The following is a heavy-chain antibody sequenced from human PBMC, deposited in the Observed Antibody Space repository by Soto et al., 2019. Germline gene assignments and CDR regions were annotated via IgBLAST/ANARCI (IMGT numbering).Heavy chain of an antibody. D-gene: IGHD3-3*01. Sequence: QVQLVESGGGVVQPGDSLRLSCAASGFMFSGYGMHWIRQAPGKGLEWVAVISHDGSEKYYGDSVKGRCTVSRDNSNNPLFLQIDSLRAEDTAVYYCAKLVGGVKAIGAPGDWLDPWGQGTLVTVSS. V-gene: IGHV3-30*18. J-gene: IGHJ5*02. CDR1: GFMFSGYG. CDR2: ISHDGSEK. CDR3: AKLVGGVKAIGAPGDWLDP.